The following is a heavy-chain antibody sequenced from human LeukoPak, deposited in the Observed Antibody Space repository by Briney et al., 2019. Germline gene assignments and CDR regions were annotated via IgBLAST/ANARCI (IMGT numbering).Heavy chain of an antibody. CDR1: GFTFSSYA. CDR3: AQVPTFYYDSGGYYSV. D-gene: IGHD3-22*01. Sequence: GGSLRLSCAASGFTFSSYARSWVRQAPGKGLEWASAIIGSGSSTYYADSVKGRFTISRDNSKNTLYLQMNSLRAEDTAVYYCAQVPTFYYDSGGYYSVWGQGTLVTVSS. J-gene: IGHJ4*02. V-gene: IGHV3-23*01. CDR2: IIGSGSST.